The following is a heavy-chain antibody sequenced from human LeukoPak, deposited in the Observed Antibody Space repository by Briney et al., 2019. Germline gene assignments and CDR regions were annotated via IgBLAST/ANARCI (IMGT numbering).Heavy chain of an antibody. D-gene: IGHD6-19*01. CDR2: IYYSGST. CDR3: ARPYSSGARVDY. CDR1: GGSLSSSSYY. V-gene: IGHV4-39*01. J-gene: IGHJ4*02. Sequence: SETLSLTCTVSGGSLSSSSYYWGWIRQPPGTGLEWIGSIYYSGSTYYNPSLKSRVTISVDTSKNQFSLKLSSVTAAETAVYYCARPYSSGARVDYWGQGTLVTVSS.